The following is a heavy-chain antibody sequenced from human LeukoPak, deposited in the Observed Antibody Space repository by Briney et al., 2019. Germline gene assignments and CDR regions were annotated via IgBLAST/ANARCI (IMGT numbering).Heavy chain of an antibody. CDR1: GFTFSSYA. CDR3: ARFPDYGNSPRSYYFDY. V-gene: IGHV3-30*04. J-gene: IGHJ4*02. CDR2: ISYDGSNK. D-gene: IGHD4-11*01. Sequence: PGGSLRLSCAASGFTFSSYAMHWVRQAPGKGLEWVAVISYDGSNKYYADSVKGRFTISRDNSKNTLYLQMNSLRAEDTAVYYCARFPDYGNSPRSYYFDYWGQGTLVTVSS.